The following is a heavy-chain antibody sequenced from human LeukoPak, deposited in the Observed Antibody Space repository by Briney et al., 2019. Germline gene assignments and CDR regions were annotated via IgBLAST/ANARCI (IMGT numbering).Heavy chain of an antibody. D-gene: IGHD4-17*01. V-gene: IGHV4-39*07. CDR3: ARLNDYGDSRFDY. CDR2: IYYSGST. Sequence: PSETLSLTCTVSGGSISSSSYHWGWIRQPPGKGLEWIGSIYYSGSTYYNPSLKSRVTISVDTSKNQFSLKLSSVTAADTAVYYCARLNDYGDSRFDYWGQGTLVTVSS. J-gene: IGHJ4*02. CDR1: GGSISSSSYH.